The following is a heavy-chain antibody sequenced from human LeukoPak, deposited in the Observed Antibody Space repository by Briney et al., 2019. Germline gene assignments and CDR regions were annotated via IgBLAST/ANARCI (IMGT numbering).Heavy chain of an antibody. J-gene: IGHJ4*02. V-gene: IGHV3-30*02. CDR3: ANLGGQIAVAGITGY. D-gene: IGHD6-19*01. CDR1: GFTFSSYG. CDR2: IRYDGSNK. Sequence: GGSLRLSCAASGFTFSSYGMHWVRQAPGKGLEWVAFIRYDGSNKYYADSVKGRFTISRDNSKNTLYLQMNSLRAEDTAVYYCANLGGQIAVAGITGYWGQGTLVTVSS.